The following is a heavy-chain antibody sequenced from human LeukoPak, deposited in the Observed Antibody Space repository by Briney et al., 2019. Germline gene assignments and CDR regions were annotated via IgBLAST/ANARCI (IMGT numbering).Heavy chain of an antibody. CDR3: AREFSSPITIFGVVPYFDY. CDR1: GFTFSSYA. J-gene: IGHJ4*02. V-gene: IGHV3-30-3*01. CDR2: ISYDGSNK. Sequence: GGSLRLSCAASGFTFSSYAMHWVRQAPGKGLEWVAVISYDGSNKYYADSVKGRFTISRDNSKNTLYLQMNSLRAEDTAVYYCAREFSSPITIFGVVPYFDYWGQGTLVTVSS. D-gene: IGHD3-3*01.